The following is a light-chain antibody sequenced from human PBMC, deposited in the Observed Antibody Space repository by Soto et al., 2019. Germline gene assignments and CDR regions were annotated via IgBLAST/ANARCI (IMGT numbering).Light chain of an antibody. Sequence: DIVMTQSPDSLAVSLGERATINCKSSQSVLYSSNNKNYLAWYQQKPGQPPNLLIYWESTRESGVPDRFSGSGSGTDFTLTISSLQAEDVAVYYCQQYYTTPFTFGPGTKVDIK. CDR1: QSVLYSSNNKNY. CDR3: QQYYTTPFT. CDR2: WES. V-gene: IGKV4-1*01. J-gene: IGKJ3*01.